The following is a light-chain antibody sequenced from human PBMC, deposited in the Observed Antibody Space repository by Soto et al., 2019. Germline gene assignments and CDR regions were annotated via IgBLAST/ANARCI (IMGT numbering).Light chain of an antibody. Sequence: PMTQSPSSFSASTGDRVTITCRASQGISSYLAWYQQKPGKAPKLLIYAASTLQSGVPSRFSGSGSGTDFTLTISCLQSEDFATYYCQQYYSYPLTFGGGTKVDIK. CDR2: AAS. CDR1: QGISSY. CDR3: QQYYSYPLT. V-gene: IGKV1-8*01. J-gene: IGKJ4*01.